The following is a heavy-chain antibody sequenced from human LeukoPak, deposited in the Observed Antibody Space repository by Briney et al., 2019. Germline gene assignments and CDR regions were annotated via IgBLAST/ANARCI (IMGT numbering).Heavy chain of an antibody. D-gene: IGHD4-23*01. V-gene: IGHV4-59*08. CDR3: ARSTGGNSAY. CDR1: GSSINNYY. J-gene: IGHJ4*02. Sequence: SETLSLTCTVSGSSINNYYWTWIRQPPGKGLGWIGYIYYTGTTNYNPSLKSRVTISVDTSMNQFSLRLTSVTAADTAVYYCARSTGGNSAYWGQGILVTVSP. CDR2: IYYTGTT.